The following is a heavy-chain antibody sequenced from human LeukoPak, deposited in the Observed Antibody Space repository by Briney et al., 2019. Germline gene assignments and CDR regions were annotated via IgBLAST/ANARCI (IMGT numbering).Heavy chain of an antibody. CDR1: GGSISSSSYY. CDR2: IYYSGST. J-gene: IGHJ6*03. V-gene: IGHV4-39*07. Sequence: SETLSLTCTVSGGSISSSSYYWGWIRQPPGKGLEWIGSIYYSGSTYYNPSLKSRVTMSVDTSKNQFSLKLSSVTAADTAVYYCAREPVVPAAIPPYYYYMDVWGKGTTVTVSS. D-gene: IGHD2-2*01. CDR3: AREPVVPAAIPPYYYYMDV.